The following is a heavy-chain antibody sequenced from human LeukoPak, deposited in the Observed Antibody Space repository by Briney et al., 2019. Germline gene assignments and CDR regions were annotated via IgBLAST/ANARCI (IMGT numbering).Heavy chain of an antibody. CDR3: ARATRYDNSDARSHYFDL. D-gene: IGHD3-22*01. J-gene: IGHJ2*01. CDR2: IVPITGAT. Sequence: VASVKVSCRASGYTFSEYYLHWVRQAPGQGLEWMGWIVPITGATNYAPKFQGRVTFTSDTSTSTAYLELSSLRSDDTAVFYCARATRYDNSDARSHYFDLWGRGTLVTVSS. V-gene: IGHV1-2*02. CDR1: GYTFSEYY.